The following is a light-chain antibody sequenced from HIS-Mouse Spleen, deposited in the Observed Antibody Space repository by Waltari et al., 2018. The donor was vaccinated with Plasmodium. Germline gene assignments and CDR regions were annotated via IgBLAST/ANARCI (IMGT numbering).Light chain of an antibody. CDR1: SRDLRGFNY. J-gene: IGLJ3*02. CDR2: DVS. Sequence: QSALTHPRSVSGSPGQPVTISCTGTSRDLRGFNYVSWYQQHPGKTPKLMIYDVSKRPSGVPDRFSGSKSGNTASLTISGLQAEDEADYYCCSYAGSYTWVFGGGTKLTVL. CDR3: CSYAGSYTWV. V-gene: IGLV2-11*01.